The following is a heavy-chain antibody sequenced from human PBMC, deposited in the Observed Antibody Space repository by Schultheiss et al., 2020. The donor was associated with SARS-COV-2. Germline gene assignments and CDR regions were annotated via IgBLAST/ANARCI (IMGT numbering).Heavy chain of an antibody. J-gene: IGHJ4*02. V-gene: IGHV4-59*08. CDR1: GGSISSYY. Sequence: SETLSLTCTVSGGSISSYYWSWIRQPPGKGLEWIGYIYYSGSTNYNPSLKSRVTISVDTSKNQFSLKLSSVTAADTAVYYCARHISGWVDYWGQGTLVTVSS. CDR2: IYYSGST. D-gene: IGHD6-19*01. CDR3: ARHISGWVDY.